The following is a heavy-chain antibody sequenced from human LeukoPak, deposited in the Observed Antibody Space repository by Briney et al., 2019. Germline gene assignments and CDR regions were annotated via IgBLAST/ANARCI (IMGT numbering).Heavy chain of an antibody. D-gene: IGHD6-19*01. V-gene: IGHV3-23*01. CDR2: ITSSGGST. CDR1: GFTFSSYW. CDR3: AKRVSYSSVWYYFDY. J-gene: IGHJ4*02. Sequence: GGSLRLSCAASGFTFSSYWMHWVRQAPGKGLEWVSVITSSGGSTYYADSVKGRFTISRDNSKNTLYLQMNSLRAEDTAVYYCAKRVSYSSVWYYFDYWGQGTLVTVSS.